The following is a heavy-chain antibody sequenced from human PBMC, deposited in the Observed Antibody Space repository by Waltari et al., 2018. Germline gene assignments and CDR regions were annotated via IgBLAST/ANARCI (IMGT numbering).Heavy chain of an antibody. D-gene: IGHD1-7*01. V-gene: IGHV3-53*01. Sequence: EVQLVESGGGLIQPGGSLRLSCAASGFTVSSNYMSWVRQPPGKGLEWVSVIYSGGSTYYADSVKGRFTISRDNSKNTLYLQMNSLRAEDTAVYYCARERNYGFSLPGAFDIWGQGTMVTVSS. J-gene: IGHJ3*02. CDR1: GFTVSSNY. CDR3: ARERNYGFSLPGAFDI. CDR2: IYSGGST.